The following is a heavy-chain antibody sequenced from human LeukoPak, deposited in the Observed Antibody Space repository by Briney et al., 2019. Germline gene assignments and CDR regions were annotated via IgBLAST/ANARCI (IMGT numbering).Heavy chain of an antibody. CDR3: ARLVTDYGKFDY. CDR1: GGSISSGGYS. J-gene: IGHJ4*02. CDR2: IYHSGST. D-gene: IGHD5-18*01. Sequence: SQTLSLTCTVSGGSISSGGYSWSWIRQPPGKGLEWIGYIYHSGSTYYNPSLKSRVTISVDRSKNQFSLKLSSVTAADTAVYYCARLVTDYGKFDYWGQGTLVTVSS. V-gene: IGHV4-30-2*01.